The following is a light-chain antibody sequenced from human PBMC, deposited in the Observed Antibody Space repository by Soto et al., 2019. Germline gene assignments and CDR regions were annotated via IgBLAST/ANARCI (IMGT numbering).Light chain of an antibody. CDR2: KAS. Sequence: DIQMTQSPSTLSASVGDRVTITCRASQSLSNWLAWYQQKPGKAPKLLIYKASTLESGVPSRFSGSGSGTEFTLTITSLQPDDFATYYCQHYNTYSWTFGQGTKVEI. CDR3: QHYNTYSWT. CDR1: QSLSNW. V-gene: IGKV1-5*03. J-gene: IGKJ1*01.